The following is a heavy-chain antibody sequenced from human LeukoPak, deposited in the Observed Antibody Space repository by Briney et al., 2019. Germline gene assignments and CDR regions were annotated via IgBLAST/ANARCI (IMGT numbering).Heavy chain of an antibody. J-gene: IGHJ5*02. Sequence: SGGSLRLSCAASGFTFSSYGMHWVRQAPGKGLEWVAVIWYDGSNKYYADSVKGRFTISRDNSKNTLYLQMNSLRAEDTAVYYCARDGGDSSGYYHAGGGTGWFDPWGQGTLVTVSS. CDR3: ARDGGDSSGYYHAGGGTGWFDP. D-gene: IGHD3-22*01. CDR1: GFTFSSYG. CDR2: IWYDGSNK. V-gene: IGHV3-33*01.